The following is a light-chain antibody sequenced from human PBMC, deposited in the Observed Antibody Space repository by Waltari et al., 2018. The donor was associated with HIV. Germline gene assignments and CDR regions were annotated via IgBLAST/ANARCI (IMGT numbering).Light chain of an antibody. J-gene: IGLJ3*02. V-gene: IGLV2-14*01. CDR3: SSYTSSSTLV. Sequence: GQSITISCTGTSSDVGGYNFVSWYQQHPGKAPKLMIYEVSNRPSGVSNRFSGSKSGNTASLTISGLQAEDEADYYCSSYTSSSTLVFGGGTKLTVL. CDR1: SSDVGGYNF. CDR2: EVS.